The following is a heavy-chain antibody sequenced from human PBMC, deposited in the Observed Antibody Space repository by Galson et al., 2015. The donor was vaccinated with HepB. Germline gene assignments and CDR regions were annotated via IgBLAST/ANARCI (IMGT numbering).Heavy chain of an antibody. CDR2: IYYSGST. J-gene: IGHJ3*02. CDR3: ARTVTTRSAFDI. CDR1: GGSISSGDYY. V-gene: IGHV4-30-4*01. D-gene: IGHD4-17*01. Sequence: TLSLTCTVSGGSISSGDYYWSWIRQPPGKGLEWIGYIYYSGSTYYNPSLKSRVTISVDTSKNQFSLKLSSVTAADTAVYYRARTVTTRSAFDIWGQGTMVTVSS.